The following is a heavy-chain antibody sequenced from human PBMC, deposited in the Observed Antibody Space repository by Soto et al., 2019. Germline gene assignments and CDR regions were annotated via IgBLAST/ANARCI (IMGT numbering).Heavy chain of an antibody. D-gene: IGHD6-19*01. J-gene: IGHJ3*02. CDR1: GFTFSSYE. Sequence: GGSLRLSCAASGFTFSSYEMNWVRQAPGKGLEWVSYISSSGSTIYYADSVKGRFTISRDNAKNSLYLQMNSLRAEDTAVYYCARDPGDSEGGWGAFDRAFDIWGQGAMVTVSS. CDR2: ISSSGSTI. V-gene: IGHV3-48*03. CDR3: ARDPGDSEGGWGAFDRAFDI.